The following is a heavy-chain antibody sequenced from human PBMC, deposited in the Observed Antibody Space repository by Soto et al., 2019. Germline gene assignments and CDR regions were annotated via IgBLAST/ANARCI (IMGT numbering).Heavy chain of an antibody. J-gene: IGHJ4*02. D-gene: IGHD4-4*01. CDR3: ARGASNWQYFHN. CDR2: FHYTGIS. V-gene: IGHV4-59*01. CDR1: EGSIRGYY. Sequence: SETLSLTCTVSEGSIRGYYWSWIRQPPGKGLEWIGYFHYTGISNYNSSLKSRVTMSLDTSKNQFSLKLSSVSAADTAIYYCARGASNWQYFHNWGQGALFPVPS.